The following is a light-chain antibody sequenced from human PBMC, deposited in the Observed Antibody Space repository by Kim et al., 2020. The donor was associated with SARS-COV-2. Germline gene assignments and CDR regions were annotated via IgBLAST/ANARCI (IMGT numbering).Light chain of an antibody. Sequence: DIQMTQSPSTLSASVGDRVTITCRASQSIGSWLAWSQQRLGKAPNLLIHKASTLESGVPSRFSGSGSGTEFTLTISSLQPDDFATYYCHQYDSYPWTFGQGTKVDIK. CDR1: QSIGSW. CDR3: HQYDSYPWT. CDR2: KAS. J-gene: IGKJ1*01. V-gene: IGKV1-5*03.